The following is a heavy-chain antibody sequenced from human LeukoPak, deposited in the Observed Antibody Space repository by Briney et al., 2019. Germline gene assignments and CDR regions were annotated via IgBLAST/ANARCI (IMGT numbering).Heavy chain of an antibody. CDR2: ISSSSSYI. CDR3: ARVGPNYDFWSGYMNDY. CDR1: GFTVSSNY. V-gene: IGHV3-21*01. D-gene: IGHD3-3*01. Sequence: GGSLRLSCAASGFTVSSNYMSWVRQAPGKGLEWVSSISSSSSYIYYADSVKGRFTISRDNAKNSLYLQMNSLRAEDTAVYYCARVGPNYDFWSGYMNDYWGQGTLVTVSS. J-gene: IGHJ4*02.